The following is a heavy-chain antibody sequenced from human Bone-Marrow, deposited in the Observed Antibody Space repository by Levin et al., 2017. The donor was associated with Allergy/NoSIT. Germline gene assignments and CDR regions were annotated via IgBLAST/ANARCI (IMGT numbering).Heavy chain of an antibody. V-gene: IGHV3-30*18. D-gene: IGHD1-20*01. J-gene: IGHJ3*02. CDR1: GFTFSSYG. CDR2: ISYDGSNK. CDR3: AKDPGITGTNI. Sequence: PGGSLRLSCAASGFTFSSYGMHWVRQAPGKGLEWVAVISYDGSNKYYADSVKGRFTISRDNSKNTLYLQMNSLRAEDTAVYYCAKDPGITGTNIWGQGTMVTVSS.